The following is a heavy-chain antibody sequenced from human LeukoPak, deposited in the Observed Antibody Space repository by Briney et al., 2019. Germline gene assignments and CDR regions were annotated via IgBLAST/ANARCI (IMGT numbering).Heavy chain of an antibody. V-gene: IGHV4-39*07. CDR1: SGSISTSNSY. J-gene: IGHJ6*03. Sequence: SETLSLTCTVSSGSISTSNSYWGWVRQPPGKALEGIGNIFYSGSTYYSPSLKSRVTISVDTSKNQFSLKLSSVTAADTAVYSCARMGEFHTGHYYYYMDVWGKGTTVTVSS. CDR3: ARMGEFHTGHYYYYMDV. D-gene: IGHD3-16*01. CDR2: IFYSGST.